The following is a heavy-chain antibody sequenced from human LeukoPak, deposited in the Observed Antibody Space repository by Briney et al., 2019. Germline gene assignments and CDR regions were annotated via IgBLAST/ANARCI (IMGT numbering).Heavy chain of an antibody. CDR3: ARDKGAAAMRWFDP. V-gene: IGHV3-48*01. J-gene: IGHJ5*02. CDR2: ISSSSSTI. Sequence: GGSLRLSCAASGFTFSSYSMNWVRQAPGKGLEWVSYISSSSSTIYCADSVKGRFTISRDNAKNSLYLQMNSLRAEDTAVYYCARDKGAAAMRWFDPWGQGTLVTVSS. D-gene: IGHD2-2*01. CDR1: GFTFSSYS.